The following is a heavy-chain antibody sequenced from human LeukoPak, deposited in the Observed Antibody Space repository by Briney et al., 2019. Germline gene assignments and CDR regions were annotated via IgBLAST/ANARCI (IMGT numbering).Heavy chain of an antibody. D-gene: IGHD6-13*01. Sequence: SETLSLTCTVSDGSISSNSYYWGWIRQPPGKGLEWIANIYYSGNTYYNPSLKSRVTISVDTSKNQFSLKLRSVTAADTAVYYCARDPIAAARFDYWGQGTLVTVSS. J-gene: IGHJ4*02. CDR2: IYYSGNT. V-gene: IGHV4-39*07. CDR1: DGSISSNSYY. CDR3: ARDPIAAARFDY.